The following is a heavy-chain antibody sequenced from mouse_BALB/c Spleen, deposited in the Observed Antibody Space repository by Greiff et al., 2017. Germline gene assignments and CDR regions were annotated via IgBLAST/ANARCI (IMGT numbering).Heavy chain of an antibody. CDR2: IYPGDGDT. CDR1: GYAFSSYW. D-gene: IGHD1-1*02. Sequence: VKLMESGAELVRPGSSVKISCKASGYAFSSYWMNWVKQRPGQGLEWIGQIYPGDGDTNYNGKFKGKATLTADKSSSTAYLQLSSLTSEDTAVYYCAEGVGRFAYWGQGTLVTVSA. J-gene: IGHJ3*01. CDR3: AEGVGRFAY. V-gene: IGHV1-80*01.